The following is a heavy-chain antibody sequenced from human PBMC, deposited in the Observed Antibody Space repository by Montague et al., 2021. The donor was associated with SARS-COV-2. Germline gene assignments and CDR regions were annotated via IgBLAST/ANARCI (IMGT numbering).Heavy chain of an antibody. CDR3: ARENTVTTFGGPYYIDS. D-gene: IGHD4-17*01. V-gene: IGHV4-59*02. Sequence: SETLSLTCIVSGSSVRSYFWSWIRQPPGKGLEWIGNIYDSGSTNYNPSLKSRVTISVDTSKNQFSQKLSAVTAADTAVYYCARENTVTTFGGPYYIDSWGQGTLVTVSA. CDR1: GSSVRSYF. CDR2: IYDSGST. J-gene: IGHJ4*02.